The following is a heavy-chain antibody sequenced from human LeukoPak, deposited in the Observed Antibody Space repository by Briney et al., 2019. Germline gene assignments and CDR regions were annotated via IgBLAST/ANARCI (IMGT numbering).Heavy chain of an antibody. J-gene: IGHJ2*01. CDR1: GFTFSSYG. D-gene: IGHD1-26*01. CDR2: IWYDGSNK. Sequence: PGRSLRLSCAASGFTFSSYGMHWVRQAPGKGLEWVAVIWYDGSNKYYADSVKGRFTISRDNSKNTLYLQMNSLRAEDTAVYYCARAVGGDWYFDLWGRGTLVTVSS. CDR3: ARAVGGDWYFDL. V-gene: IGHV3-33*01.